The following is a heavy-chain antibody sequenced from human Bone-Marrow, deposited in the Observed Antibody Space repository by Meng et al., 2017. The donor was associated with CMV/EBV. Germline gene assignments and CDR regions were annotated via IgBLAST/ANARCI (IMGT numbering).Heavy chain of an antibody. CDR3: ARVTGGIAAAGTLYYFDY. D-gene: IGHD6-13*01. Sequence: GSLRPSCAVYGGSFSGYYWSWIRQPPGKGLEWIGEINHSGSTNYNPSLKSRVTISVDTSKNQFSLKLSSVTAADTAVYYCARVTGGIAAAGTLYYFDYWGQGTLVTVSS. J-gene: IGHJ4*02. CDR2: INHSGST. CDR1: GGSFSGYY. V-gene: IGHV4-34*01.